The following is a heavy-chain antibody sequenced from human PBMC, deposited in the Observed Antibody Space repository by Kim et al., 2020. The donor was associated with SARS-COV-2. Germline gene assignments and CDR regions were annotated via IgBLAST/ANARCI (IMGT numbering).Heavy chain of an antibody. CDR3: AKDAPQPNDRIAAAGFYYYYGMDV. Sequence: GGSLRLSCAASGFTFSSYAMSWVRQAPGKGLEWVSVIYSGGSSTYYADSVKGRFTISRDNSKNTLYLQMNSLRAEDTAVYYCAKDAPQPNDRIAAAGFYYYYGMDVWGQGTTVTVSS. V-gene: IGHV3-23*03. J-gene: IGHJ6*02. CDR1: GFTFSSYA. CDR2: IYSGGSST. D-gene: IGHD6-13*01.